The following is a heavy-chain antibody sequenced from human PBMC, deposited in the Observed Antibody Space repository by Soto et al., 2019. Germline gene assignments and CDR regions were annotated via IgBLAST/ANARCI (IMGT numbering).Heavy chain of an antibody. CDR1: GFTFSDHY. D-gene: IGHD5-12*01. Sequence: EVQLAESGGGLVQPGGSLRLSCAASGFTFSDHYMDWVRQAPGKGLEWVGRSRDKVHSHTTEYAASVKGRFTISRADSEHSLYLQMNSPKTEDTAVYYCARGVVSTGYFDYWGQGTLVTVSS. CDR2: SRDKVHSHTT. CDR3: ARGVVSTGYFDY. J-gene: IGHJ4*02. V-gene: IGHV3-72*01.